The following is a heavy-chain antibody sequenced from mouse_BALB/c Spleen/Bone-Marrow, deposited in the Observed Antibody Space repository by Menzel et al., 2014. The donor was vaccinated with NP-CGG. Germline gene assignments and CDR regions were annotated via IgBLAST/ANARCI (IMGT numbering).Heavy chain of an antibody. CDR2: ISSGGSYT. D-gene: IGHD1-1*01. CDR3: ASTITTVVAEDAMDY. CDR1: GFTFSSYG. J-gene: IGHJ4*01. V-gene: IGHV5-6*01. Sequence: EVHLVESGGDLVKPGGSLKLSCAASGFTFSSYGMSWVRPTPGKRLEWVATISSGGSYTYYPDSVKGRFTISRDNAKNTLYLQMSSLKSEDTAMYYCASTITTVVAEDAMDYWGQGTSVTVSS.